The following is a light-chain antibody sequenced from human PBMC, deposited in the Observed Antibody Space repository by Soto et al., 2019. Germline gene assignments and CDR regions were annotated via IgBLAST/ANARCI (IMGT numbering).Light chain of an antibody. Sequence: EIVMTQSPATLSVSPGERVTLSCRASQSVSSNLAWYQQKPGQAPRLLIYGAYTRATGIPARFSGSGSGTEFPLTISSLQSEYFAVYYCQHYNNWPRTFGQGTKVEIK. CDR1: QSVSSN. J-gene: IGKJ1*01. CDR2: GAY. V-gene: IGKV3-15*01. CDR3: QHYNNWPRT.